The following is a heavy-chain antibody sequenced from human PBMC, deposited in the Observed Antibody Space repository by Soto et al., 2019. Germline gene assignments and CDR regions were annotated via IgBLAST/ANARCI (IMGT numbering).Heavy chain of an antibody. Sequence: ASVTVSCKASGYTFTSYYMHWVRQAPGQGLEWVGIINPGGGDTRYAQKFQGRVTMTRDISTATAYMELSSLRSDDTAKYYCARMATFGSLNWFDPWGQGTLVTVS. CDR1: GYTFTSYY. J-gene: IGHJ5*02. CDR3: ARMATFGSLNWFDP. CDR2: INPGGGDT. D-gene: IGHD3-16*01. V-gene: IGHV1-46*01.